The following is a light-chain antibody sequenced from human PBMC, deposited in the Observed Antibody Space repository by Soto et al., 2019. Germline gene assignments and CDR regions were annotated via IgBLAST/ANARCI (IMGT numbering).Light chain of an antibody. CDR2: KAS. V-gene: IGKV1-5*03. CDR1: QTISSW. CDR3: QQYSSYSWA. Sequence: IQMPQCLSTLSGYVGATVTITCRTSQTISSWLAWYQQKPGKAPKLLIYKASTLKSGVPSRFSGSGSGTEFTLTISSLQPDDFATYYCQQYSSYSWAFGQGTKVDIK. J-gene: IGKJ1*01.